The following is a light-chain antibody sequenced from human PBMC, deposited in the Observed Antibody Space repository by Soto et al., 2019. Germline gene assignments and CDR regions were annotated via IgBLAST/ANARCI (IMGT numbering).Light chain of an antibody. J-gene: IGLJ3*02. CDR1: SSNIGSNY. V-gene: IGLV1-47*02. CDR3: AAWDDSLSGPV. Sequence: QSVLTQPPSASGTPGQRVTISCSGSSSNIGSNYVYWYQQLPGTAPKLLIYSNNQRPSGVTDRFSGSKSGTSASLAISGLRSEDEADYYCAAWDDSLSGPVFGGGTKVTVL. CDR2: SNN.